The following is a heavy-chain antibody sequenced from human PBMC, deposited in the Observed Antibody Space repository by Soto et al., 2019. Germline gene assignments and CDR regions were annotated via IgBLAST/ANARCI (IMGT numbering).Heavy chain of an antibody. CDR3: ARAGGLGAVAVDY. Sequence: QLQLQESGSGLVKPSQTLSLTCAVSGGSISSGGYSWSWIRQPPGKGLEWIGYIYHSGSTYYNPSLKSRVTIAVDRSKNQFSLKLSSVTAADTAVYYCARAGGLGAVAVDYWGEGTLVTVSS. J-gene: IGHJ4*02. D-gene: IGHD6-19*01. CDR1: GGSISSGGYS. CDR2: IYHSGST. V-gene: IGHV4-30-2*01.